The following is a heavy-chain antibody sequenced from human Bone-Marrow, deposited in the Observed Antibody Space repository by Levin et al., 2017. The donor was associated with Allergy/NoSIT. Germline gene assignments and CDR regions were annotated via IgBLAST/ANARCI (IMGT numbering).Heavy chain of an antibody. V-gene: IGHV4-34*01. J-gene: IGHJ6*03. D-gene: IGHD3-10*01. CDR2: INHSGST. Sequence: SQTLSLTCAVYGGSFSGYYWSWIRQPPGKGLEWIGEINHSGSTNYNPSLKSRVTISVDTSKNQFSLKLSSVTAADTAVYYCARGNYYGSGSYRRNPTGLDYYYYMDVWGKGTTVTVSS. CDR3: ARGNYYGSGSYRRNPTGLDYYYYMDV. CDR1: GGSFSGYY.